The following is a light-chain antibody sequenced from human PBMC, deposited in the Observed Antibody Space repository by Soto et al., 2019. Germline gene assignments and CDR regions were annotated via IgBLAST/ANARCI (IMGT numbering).Light chain of an antibody. J-gene: IGLJ3*02. CDR3: QTWGAGVGV. CDR1: SGHSTYI. Sequence: QLVLTQSPSASASLGASVKLTCTLSSGHSTYIIAWHQQQPEKGPRYLMNLNSDGSHSKGDGIPDRFSGSSSGAERYLTISSLQSEDEADYYCQTWGAGVGVFGGGTKLTVL. V-gene: IGLV4-69*01. CDR2: LNSDGSH.